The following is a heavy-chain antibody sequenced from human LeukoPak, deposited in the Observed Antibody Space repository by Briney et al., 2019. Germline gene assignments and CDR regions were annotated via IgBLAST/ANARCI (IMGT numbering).Heavy chain of an antibody. J-gene: IGHJ4*02. CDR2: VKKDESKK. D-gene: IGHD6-13*01. V-gene: IGHV3-7*01. Sequence: PGGSLRLSCAASGFTFSINWMSWVRQAPGKGLEWVSCVKKDESKKYYVDSVKGRFTISRDNAKKSLYLQMNRLRTEDTAVYYCASGWSVAGTGPGWGQGTLVTVSS. CDR3: ASGWSVAGTGPG. CDR1: GFTFSINW.